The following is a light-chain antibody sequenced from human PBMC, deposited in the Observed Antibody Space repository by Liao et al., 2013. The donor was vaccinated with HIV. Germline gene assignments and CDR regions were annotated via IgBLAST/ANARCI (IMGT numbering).Light chain of an antibody. CDR3: QSADSSGSYKV. Sequence: SYELAQQPSMSVSPGQTARITCSGDALPKHYTFWYRQRPGQAPVLVMYKDSERPSGIPERFSGSSSGTTVTLTISGVLAEDEADYYCQSADSSGSYKVFGGGTKLTV. J-gene: IGLJ2*01. CDR2: KDS. V-gene: IGLV3-25*03. CDR1: ALPKHY.